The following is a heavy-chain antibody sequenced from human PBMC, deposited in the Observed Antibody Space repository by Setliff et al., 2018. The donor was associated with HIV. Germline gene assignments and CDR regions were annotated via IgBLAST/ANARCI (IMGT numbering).Heavy chain of an antibody. CDR3: ARDNSYYHGSGSHYWYGMVV. Sequence: PSETLSLTCTVSGDSINSGTYYWSWIRQPAGKGLEWIGRLHLSGDTNYNPSLKSRVTMSIDTSKNQFSLKLSSVTAADTAVYYCARDNSYYHGSGSHYWYGMVVWGQGTTVTVSS. V-gene: IGHV4-61*02. D-gene: IGHD3-10*01. CDR2: LHLSGDT. CDR1: GDSINSGTYY. J-gene: IGHJ6*01.